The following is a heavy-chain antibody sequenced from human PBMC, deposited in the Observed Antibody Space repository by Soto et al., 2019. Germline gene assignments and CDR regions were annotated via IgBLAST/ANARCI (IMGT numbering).Heavy chain of an antibody. CDR1: GGSISSYY. CDR3: ARVLFGTSRATVSYMDV. J-gene: IGHJ6*03. D-gene: IGHD2-2*01. V-gene: IGHV4-59*01. Sequence: SETLSLTCTVSGGSISSYYWSWIRQPPGKGLEWIGYIYYSGSTNYNPSLKSRVTISVDTSKNQFSLKLSSVTAADTAVYYCARVLFGTSRATVSYMDVWGKGTTVTVSS. CDR2: IYYSGST.